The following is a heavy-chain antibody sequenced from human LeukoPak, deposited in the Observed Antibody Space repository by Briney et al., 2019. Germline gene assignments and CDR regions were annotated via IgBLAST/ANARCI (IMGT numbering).Heavy chain of an antibody. J-gene: IGHJ4*02. CDR2: IYSDNT. Sequence: GGSLRLSCTVSGFTVSSNSMSWVRQAPGKGLEWVSFIYSDNTHYSDSVKGRFTISRDSSKNTLYLQMNSLRVEDTAVYYCARRAGAYSHPYDYWGQGTLVTVSS. D-gene: IGHD4/OR15-4a*01. V-gene: IGHV3-53*01. CDR1: GFTVSSNS. CDR3: ARRAGAYSHPYDY.